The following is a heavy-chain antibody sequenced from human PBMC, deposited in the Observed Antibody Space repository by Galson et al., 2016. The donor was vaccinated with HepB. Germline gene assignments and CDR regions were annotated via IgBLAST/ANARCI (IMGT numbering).Heavy chain of an antibody. CDR1: GGTFSDYA. CDR2: IIPTFGAL. Sequence: SVKVSCKASGGTFSDYAISWVRQAPGQGPEWMGGIIPTFGALTYTQKFQGRVTFTADKSTNTVYMELSSLRSEDTAVYYCARAGSMGVTGCLDSWGQGVLVTVSS. CDR3: ARAGSMGVTGCLDS. D-gene: IGHD1-14*01. V-gene: IGHV1-69*06. J-gene: IGHJ4*02.